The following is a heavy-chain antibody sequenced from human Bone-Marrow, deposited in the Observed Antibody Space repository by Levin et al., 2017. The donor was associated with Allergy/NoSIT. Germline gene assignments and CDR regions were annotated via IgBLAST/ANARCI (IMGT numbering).Heavy chain of an antibody. V-gene: IGHV1-8*01. J-gene: IGHJ1*01. CDR1: GYTFTSYD. CDR3: ARGHSPHYDFVEYFQH. CDR2: MNPNSGNT. D-gene: IGHD3-3*01. Sequence: GESLKISCKASGYTFTSYDINWVRQATGQGLEWMGWMNPNSGNTGYAQKFQGRVTMTRNTSISTAYMELSSLRSEDTAVYYCARGHSPHYDFVEYFQHWGQGTLVTVSS.